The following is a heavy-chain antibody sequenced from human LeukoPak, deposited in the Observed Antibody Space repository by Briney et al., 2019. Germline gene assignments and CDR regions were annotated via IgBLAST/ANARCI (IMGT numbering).Heavy chain of an antibody. Sequence: GGSLRLSCAASGFTFSSYAMSWVRQAPGKGLEWVSAISGSGGSTYYADSVKGRFTISRDNSKNTLYLQMNSLRAEDTAVYYCARDGTLIAVAGTPSFDYWGQGTLVTVSS. CDR1: GFTFSSYA. D-gene: IGHD6-19*01. J-gene: IGHJ4*02. CDR2: ISGSGGST. V-gene: IGHV3-23*01. CDR3: ARDGTLIAVAGTPSFDY.